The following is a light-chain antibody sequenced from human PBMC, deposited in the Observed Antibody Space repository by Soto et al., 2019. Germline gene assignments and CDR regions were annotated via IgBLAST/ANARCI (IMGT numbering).Light chain of an antibody. CDR2: EVS. J-gene: IGLJ2*01. CDR1: SSDVGGYNY. CDR3: SSYTYRSTLYVV. V-gene: IGLV2-14*01. Sequence: QSALTQPASVSGSPGQSITISCTGTSSDVGGYNYVSWYQQHPGKAPKLMIYEVSNRPSGVSNRFSGSKSGNTASLTISGLQAEDEADYYCSSYTYRSTLYVVFGGGTKLTVL.